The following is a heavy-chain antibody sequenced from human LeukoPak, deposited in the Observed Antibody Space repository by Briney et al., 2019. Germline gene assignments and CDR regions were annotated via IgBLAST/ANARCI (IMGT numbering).Heavy chain of an antibody. CDR2: INHSGST. Sequence: SETLPLTCAVYGGSFSGYYWSWIRQPPGKGLEWIGEINHSGSTNYNPSLKSRVTISVDTSKNQFSLKLSSVTAADTAVYYCARGWYFDCWGQGTLVTVSS. CDR1: GGSFSGYY. J-gene: IGHJ4*02. CDR3: ARGWYFDC. V-gene: IGHV4-34*01.